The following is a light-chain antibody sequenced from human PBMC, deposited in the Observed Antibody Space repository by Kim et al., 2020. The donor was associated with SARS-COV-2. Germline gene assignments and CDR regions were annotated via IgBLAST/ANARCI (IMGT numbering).Light chain of an antibody. J-gene: IGLJ2*01. V-gene: IGLV7-46*01. CDR3: LLSYSDSRV. Sequence: PGGTVTLPCDSSTGAVTSGHFPYWFQQKPGQAPRTLIYDTGNRHSWTPDRFSGSLLGGKAALTLSAAQAEDEADYYCLLSYSDSRVFGGGTQLTVL. CDR1: TGAVTSGHF. CDR2: DTG.